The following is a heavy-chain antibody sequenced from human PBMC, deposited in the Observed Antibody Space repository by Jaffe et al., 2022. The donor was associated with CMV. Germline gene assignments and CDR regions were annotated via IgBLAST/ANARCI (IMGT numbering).Heavy chain of an antibody. CDR3: ARHVGWELVFDY. Sequence: QVQLQESGPGLVKPSETLSLTCTVSGGSISSYYWSWIRQPPGKGLEWIGYIYYSGSTNYNPSLKSRVTISVDTSKNQFSLKLSSVTAADTAVYYCARHVGWELVFDYWGQGTLVTVSS. D-gene: IGHD1-26*01. CDR2: IYYSGST. V-gene: IGHV4-59*08. J-gene: IGHJ4*02. CDR1: GGSISSYY.